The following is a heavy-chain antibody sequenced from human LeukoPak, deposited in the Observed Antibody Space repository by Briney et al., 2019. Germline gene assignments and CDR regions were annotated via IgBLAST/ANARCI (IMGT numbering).Heavy chain of an antibody. CDR2: IYSGGNT. CDR1: GFTVSSTY. Sequence: GGSLRLSCAASGFTVSSTYMSWVRQSPGKGLEWVSVIYSGGNTYYADSVKGRSTISRDNSKNTLYLQMSSLRAEDTAVYYCARDSGSYYDYWGQGTLVTVSS. V-gene: IGHV3-53*01. D-gene: IGHD1-26*01. J-gene: IGHJ4*02. CDR3: ARDSGSYYDY.